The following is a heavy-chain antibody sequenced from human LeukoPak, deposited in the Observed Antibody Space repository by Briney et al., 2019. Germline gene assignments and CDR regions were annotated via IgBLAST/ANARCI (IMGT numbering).Heavy chain of an antibody. CDR2: ISSSGSTI. D-gene: IGHD1-1*01. CDR1: GFTFSSYE. V-gene: IGHV3-48*03. CDR3: ARDPDDARDD. Sequence: GGSLRLSCAAPGFTFSSYEMNWVRQAPGKGLEWVSYISSSGSTIYYADSVKGRFTISRDNAKNSLYLQMNSLRAEDTAVYYCARDPDDARDDWGQGTLVTVSS. J-gene: IGHJ4*02.